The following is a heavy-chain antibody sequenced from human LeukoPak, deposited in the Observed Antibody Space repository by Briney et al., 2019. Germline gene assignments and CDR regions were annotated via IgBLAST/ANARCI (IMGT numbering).Heavy chain of an antibody. V-gene: IGHV1-2*02. CDR2: INPNSGGT. CDR3: ARKVITTPERRGHEDAFDI. D-gene: IGHD1-1*01. CDR1: GYTFTGYY. Sequence: ASVKVSCKASGYTFTGYYMHWVRQAPGQGLEWMGWINPNSGGTNYAQKFQGRVTMTRDTSISTAYMELSRLRSDDTAVYYCARKVITTPERRGHEDAFDIWGQGTMVTVSS. J-gene: IGHJ3*02.